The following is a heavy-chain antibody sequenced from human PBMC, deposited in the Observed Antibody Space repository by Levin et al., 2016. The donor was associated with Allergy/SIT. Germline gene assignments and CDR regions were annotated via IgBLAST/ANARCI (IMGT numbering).Heavy chain of an antibody. V-gene: IGHV3-21*01. Sequence: VRQAPGKGLEWVSSISSSSSYIYYADSVKGRFTISRDNAKNSLYLQMNSLRAEDTAVYYCARGPKYYYDSSGYTLFDYWGQGTLVTVSS. CDR3: ARGPKYYYDSSGYTLFDY. J-gene: IGHJ4*02. D-gene: IGHD3-22*01. CDR2: ISSSSSYI.